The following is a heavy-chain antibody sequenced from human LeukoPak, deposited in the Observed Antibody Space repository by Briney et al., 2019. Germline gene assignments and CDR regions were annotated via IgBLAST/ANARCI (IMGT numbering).Heavy chain of an antibody. J-gene: IGHJ6*03. V-gene: IGHV4-61*01. CDR3: ARDLEYSGYDTAGIGYYYYYMDV. CDR2: IYYSGST. D-gene: IGHD5-12*01. CDR1: GGSISSSSYY. Sequence: SETLSLTCTVSGGSISSSSYYWGWIRQPPGKGLEWIGYIYYSGSTNYNPSLKSRVTISVDTSKNQFSLKLSSVTAADTAVYYCARDLEYSGYDTAGIGYYYYYMDVWGKGTTVTVSS.